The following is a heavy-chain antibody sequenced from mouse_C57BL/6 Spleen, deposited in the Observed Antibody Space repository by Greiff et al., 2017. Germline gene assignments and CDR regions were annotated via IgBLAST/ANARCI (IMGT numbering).Heavy chain of an antibody. J-gene: IGHJ2*01. V-gene: IGHV1-61*01. CDR3: AREITTVVAKDY. CDR2: IYPSDSET. Sequence: VKLQQPGAELVRPGSSVKLSCKASGYTFTSYWMDWVKQRPGQGLEWIGNIYPSDSETHYNQKFKDKATLTVDKSSSTAYMQLSSLTSEDSAVYYCAREITTVVAKDYWGQGTTLTVSS. D-gene: IGHD1-1*01. CDR1: GYTFTSYW.